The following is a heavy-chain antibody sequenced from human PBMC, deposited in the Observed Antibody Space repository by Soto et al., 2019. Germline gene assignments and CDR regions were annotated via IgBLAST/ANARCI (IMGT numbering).Heavy chain of an antibody. CDR3: AREGLVSGGMDV. CDR1: GFTFSSYA. V-gene: IGHV3-30-3*01. J-gene: IGHJ6*02. CDR2: ISYDGSNK. D-gene: IGHD6-19*01. Sequence: QVQLVESGGGVVQPGRSLRLSCAASGFTFSSYAMHWVRQAPGKGLEWVAVISYDGSNKYYVDSVKGRFTISRDNSKNTLYLQMNSLRAEDTAVYYCAREGLVSGGMDVWGQGTTVTVSS.